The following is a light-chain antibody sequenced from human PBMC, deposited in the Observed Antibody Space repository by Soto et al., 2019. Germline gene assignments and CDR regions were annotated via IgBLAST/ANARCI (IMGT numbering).Light chain of an antibody. J-gene: IGLJ1*01. Sequence: QSVLTQPASVSGSPGQSITISCTGTSSDIGNYKYVSWYQQHPGKAPKLMIYEVSNRPSGVSNRFSGSKPGNTASLTISGLQAEHETDYYCFSYTRSGTYVFGTGTKVTVL. CDR3: FSYTRSGTYV. CDR2: EVS. V-gene: IGLV2-14*01. CDR1: SSDIGNYKY.